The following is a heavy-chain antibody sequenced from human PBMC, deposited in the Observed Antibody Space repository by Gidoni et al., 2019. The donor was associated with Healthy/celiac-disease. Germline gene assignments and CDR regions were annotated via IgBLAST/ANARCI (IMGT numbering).Heavy chain of an antibody. CDR2: IKQDGSEK. J-gene: IGHJ4*02. CDR3: ARELPTRLIVLMVYATIPTLPDY. V-gene: IGHV3-7*01. CDR1: GFTFSSYW. Sequence: EVQLVESGGGLVQPGGSLRLSCAASGFTFSSYWMSWVRQAPGKGLEWVANIKQDGSEKYYVDSVKGRFTISRDNAKNSLYLQMNSLRAEDTAVYYCARELPTRLIVLMVYATIPTLPDYWGQGTLVTVSS. D-gene: IGHD2-8*01.